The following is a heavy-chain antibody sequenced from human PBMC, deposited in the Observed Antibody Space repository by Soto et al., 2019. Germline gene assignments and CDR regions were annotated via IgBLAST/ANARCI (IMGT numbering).Heavy chain of an antibody. Sequence: QVQLQESGPGQMKSSGTLSLTCAVSGGSLNKSDWWSWVRQSPGKGLEWIGEVYQSGATNYTPSLKSRVSMSVYTSKSQFSLKVYYVTAADTAVYSCARQTRRFSLDYWGQGSLVTVSS. CDR1: GGSLNKSDW. CDR3: ARQTRRFSLDY. CDR2: VYQSGAT. J-gene: IGHJ4*02. V-gene: IGHV4-4*02.